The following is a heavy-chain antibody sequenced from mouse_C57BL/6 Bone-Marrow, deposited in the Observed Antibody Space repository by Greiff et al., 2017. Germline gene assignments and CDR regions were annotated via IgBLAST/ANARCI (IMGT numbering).Heavy chain of an antibody. D-gene: IGHD1-1*01. J-gene: IGHJ3*01. CDR2: IYPRSGNT. CDR1: GYTFTSYG. V-gene: IGHV1-81*01. Sequence: QVQLKQSGAELARPGASVKLSCKASGYTFTSYGISWVKQRTGQGLEWIGEIYPRSGNTYYNEKFKGKATLTADKSSSTAYMELRSLPSEDSAVYFCARGDYYYGSSYGRFAYWGQGTLVTVSA. CDR3: ARGDYYYGSSYGRFAY.